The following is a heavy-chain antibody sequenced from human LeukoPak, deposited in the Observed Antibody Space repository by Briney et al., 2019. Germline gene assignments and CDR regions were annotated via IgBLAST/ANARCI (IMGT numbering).Heavy chain of an antibody. V-gene: IGHV3-72*01. J-gene: IGHJ6*03. CDR3: VRLSRGAMNYYMDV. D-gene: IGHD3-10*01. CDR1: GFTFSDHY. CDR2: SRNKANSYST. Sequence: GGSLRLSCAASGFTFSDHYMEWVRQAPGKGLECVGRSRNKANSYSTTYGKSVKGRLTISRDESENSLYLQLNSLKTEDTGVYYCVRLSRGAMNYYMDVWGKGTTVTISS.